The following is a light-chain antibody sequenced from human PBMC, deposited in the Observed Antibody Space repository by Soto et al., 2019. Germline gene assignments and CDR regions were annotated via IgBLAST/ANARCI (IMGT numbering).Light chain of an antibody. V-gene: IGLV3-1*01. CDR2: RDS. Sequence: SYELTQPPSVSVSPGQTASITCSGDKLGDKYACWYLQKPGQSPVLVIYRDSKRPSGIPERFSGSNSGNTATLTISGPQAMDEADYYCQAWDSSTVVFGGGTKLTVL. J-gene: IGLJ2*01. CDR3: QAWDSSTVV. CDR1: KLGDKY.